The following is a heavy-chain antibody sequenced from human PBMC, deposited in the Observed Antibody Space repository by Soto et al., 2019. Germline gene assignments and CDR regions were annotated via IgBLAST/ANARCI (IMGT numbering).Heavy chain of an antibody. V-gene: IGHV4-39*01. J-gene: IGHJ3*02. CDR2: IYYSGST. D-gene: IGHD3-22*01. CDR3: ARNLVVVDDAFDI. Sequence: SETLSLTCTVSGGSISSSSYYWXWIRQPPGKGLEWIGSIYYSGSTYYNPSLKSRVTISVDTSKNQFSLKLSSVTAADTAVYSCARNLVVVDDAFDIWGQGTMVTVSS. CDR1: GGSISSSSYY.